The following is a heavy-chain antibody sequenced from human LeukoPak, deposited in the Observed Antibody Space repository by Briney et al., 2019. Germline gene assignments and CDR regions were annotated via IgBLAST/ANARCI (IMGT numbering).Heavy chain of an antibody. CDR2: IGSSGSII. Sequence: GGSLRLSCATSGFSFSSYAMNWVRQAPGKGLEWVSYIGSSGSIIYYADSVKGRFTIPRDNAKNSLYLQMNSLRAEDTAVYYCARVHQHYYYGSEPVDVWGKGTTVTISS. CDR3: ARVHQHYYYGSEPVDV. J-gene: IGHJ6*04. CDR1: GFSFSSYA. V-gene: IGHV3-48*03. D-gene: IGHD3-10*01.